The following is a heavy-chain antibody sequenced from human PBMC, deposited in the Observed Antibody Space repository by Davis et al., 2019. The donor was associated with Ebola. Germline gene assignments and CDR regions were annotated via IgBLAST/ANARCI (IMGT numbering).Heavy chain of an antibody. CDR1: GFTFSSYG. CDR3: AKEGYSSGWSEGYYYYYGMDV. Sequence: SLKISCAASGFTFSSYGMHWVRQAPGKGLEWVSGISWNSGSIGYADSVKGRFTISRDNAKNSLYLQMNSLRAEDTALYYCAKEGYSSGWSEGYYYYYGMDVWGKGTTVTVSS. J-gene: IGHJ6*04. D-gene: IGHD6-19*01. V-gene: IGHV3-9*01. CDR2: ISWNSGSI.